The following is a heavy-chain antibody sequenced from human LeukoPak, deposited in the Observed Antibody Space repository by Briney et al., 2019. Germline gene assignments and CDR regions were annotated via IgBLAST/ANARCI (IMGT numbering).Heavy chain of an antibody. CDR3: ARDSYGSGSYASYNWFDP. CDR1: GGSISSSSYY. V-gene: IGHV4-39*01. Sequence: SETLSLTCTVSGGSISSSSYYWGWIRQPPGKGLEWIGSIYYSGSTYYNPSLKSRVTISVDTSKNQFSLKLSSVTAADTAVYYCARDSYGSGSYASYNWFDPWGQGTLVTVSS. D-gene: IGHD3-10*01. CDR2: IYYSGST. J-gene: IGHJ5*02.